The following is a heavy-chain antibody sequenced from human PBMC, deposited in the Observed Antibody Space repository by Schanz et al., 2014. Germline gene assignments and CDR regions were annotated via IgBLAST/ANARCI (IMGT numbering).Heavy chain of an antibody. CDR3: ARDRGRDWNGGWVY. Sequence: QVQLVQSGGEVKKPGASVKVSCKASGYTFTDYHIHWVRQAPGQGLEWMGRINPNSGGTNFAQKFQGRVTVTRDTSISTAYMELGSLRFDDTAVYYCARDRGRDWNGGWVYWGQGTLVTVSS. J-gene: IGHJ4*02. V-gene: IGHV1-2*06. CDR1: GYTFTDYH. D-gene: IGHD1-1*01. CDR2: INPNSGGT.